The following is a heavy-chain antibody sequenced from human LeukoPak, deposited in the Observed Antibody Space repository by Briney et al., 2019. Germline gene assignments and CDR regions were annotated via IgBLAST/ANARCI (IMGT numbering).Heavy chain of an antibody. CDR2: INWNGGST. D-gene: IGHD2-2*01. J-gene: IGHJ4*02. CDR1: GFTFDDFG. CDR3: ARSPEYQLLPDY. V-gene: IGHV3-20*04. Sequence: GGSLRLSCAASGFTFDDFGMSWVRQAPGKGLEWVSGINWNGGSTGYADSVKGRFTISRDNAKNSLYLQMNSLRAEDTALYYCARSPEYQLLPDYWGQGTLVTVSS.